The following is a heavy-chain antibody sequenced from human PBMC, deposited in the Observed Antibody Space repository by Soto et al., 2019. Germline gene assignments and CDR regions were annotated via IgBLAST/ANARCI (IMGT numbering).Heavy chain of an antibody. D-gene: IGHD6-19*01. CDR1: GYSFTSYW. CDR3: ARHVGRSSGGFGWFDH. CDR2: IDPSDSNT. Sequence: EVQLVQSGAEVKKPGESLRIACKGSGYSFTSYWISWVRQMPGKGLELMGRIDPSDSNTNYIPYSQDHVTISADKSISTVYLRWSSLKSSDTAMYNCARHVGRSSGGFGWFDHGGKGTLVTVSS. J-gene: IGHJ5*02. V-gene: IGHV5-10-1*01.